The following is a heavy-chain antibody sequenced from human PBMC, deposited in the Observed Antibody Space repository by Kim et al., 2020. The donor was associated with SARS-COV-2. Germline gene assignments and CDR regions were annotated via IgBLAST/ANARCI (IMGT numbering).Heavy chain of an antibody. Sequence: STNYNPSLKSRVTISVDTSKNQFSLKLSSVTAADTAVYYCASEDFDGVDYWGQGTLVTVSS. CDR3: ASEDFDGVDY. D-gene: IGHD3-9*01. V-gene: IGHV4-34*01. J-gene: IGHJ4*02. CDR2: ST.